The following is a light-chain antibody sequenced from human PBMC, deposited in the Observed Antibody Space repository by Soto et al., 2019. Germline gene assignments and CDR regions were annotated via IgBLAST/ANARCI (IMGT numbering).Light chain of an antibody. J-gene: IGKJ1*01. CDR1: QDISKY. CDR3: QQYNNWPPWT. V-gene: IGKV1-33*01. Sequence: DIQMTQSPSSLSASVGDRVTITCRASQDISKYLNWYQQKLGKAPKLLIFDASNLKTGVPSRFSGSGSGTDFTFTISSLQPEDIAVYYCQQYNNWPPWTFGQGTKVDIK. CDR2: DAS.